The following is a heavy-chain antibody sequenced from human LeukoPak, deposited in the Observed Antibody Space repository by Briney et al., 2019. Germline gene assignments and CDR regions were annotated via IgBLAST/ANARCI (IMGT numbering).Heavy chain of an antibody. Sequence: SETLSLTCTVSGGSISSGDYHWNWIRQSPGKGLEWIGFIHDSGSTYYNPSLKSRLTISVDMSKKQISLKLSSVTAADTAVYFCARDLSVNAFDIWGQGTLVTVSS. V-gene: IGHV4-30-4*01. J-gene: IGHJ3*02. CDR2: IHDSGST. CDR3: ARDLSVNAFDI. CDR1: GGSISSGDYH. D-gene: IGHD2/OR15-2a*01.